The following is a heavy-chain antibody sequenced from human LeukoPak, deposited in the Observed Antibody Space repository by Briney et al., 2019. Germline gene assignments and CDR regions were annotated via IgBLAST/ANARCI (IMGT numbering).Heavy chain of an antibody. J-gene: IGHJ5*02. V-gene: IGHV3-15*01. CDR3: TGNYIGFEYNWFDP. CDR1: GFTFNNGW. D-gene: IGHD5-24*01. Sequence: PGGSLRLSCVVSGFTFNNGWMNWVRQAPGKGLEWVGRIQSNTLDGTPDYAAPVKGRFIISRDESKNTLYLQLNSVKTEDTAVYYCTGNYIGFEYNWFDPWGQGTLVTVSS. CDR2: IQSNTLDGTP.